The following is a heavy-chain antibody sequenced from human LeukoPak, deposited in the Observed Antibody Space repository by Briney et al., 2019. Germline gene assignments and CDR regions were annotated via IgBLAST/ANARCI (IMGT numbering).Heavy chain of an antibody. D-gene: IGHD3-9*01. J-gene: IGHJ4*02. Sequence: GGSLRLSCAAPGFTFDDYAMHWVRQAPGKGLEWVSGISWNSGSIGYADSVKGRFTISRDNAKNSLYLQMNSLRAEDTALYYCATDILTGYSNDYWGQGTLVTVSS. CDR2: ISWNSGSI. V-gene: IGHV3-9*01. CDR3: ATDILTGYSNDY. CDR1: GFTFDDYA.